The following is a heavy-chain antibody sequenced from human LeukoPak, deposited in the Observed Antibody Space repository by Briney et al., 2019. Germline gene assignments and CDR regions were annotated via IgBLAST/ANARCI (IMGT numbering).Heavy chain of an antibody. CDR1: GFTFNNYA. Sequence: GGSLRLSCAASGFTFNNYALHWVRQVPGKGLEWVSGISWNSGHIIYADSVKGRFTSSRDNAKSSLYLQMNSLRLEDTALYYCATRSSHGAFDIWGQGTMVTVSS. V-gene: IGHV3-9*01. J-gene: IGHJ3*02. CDR3: ATRSSHGAFDI. CDR2: ISWNSGHI.